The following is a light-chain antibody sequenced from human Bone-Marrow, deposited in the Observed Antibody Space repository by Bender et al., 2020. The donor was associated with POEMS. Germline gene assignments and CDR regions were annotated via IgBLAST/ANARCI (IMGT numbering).Light chain of an antibody. CDR2: DLS. CDR3: CSFAGSGWV. CDR1: SSDVGAYNY. J-gene: IGLJ3*02. Sequence: QSALTQPASVSGSPGQSITISCTGTSSDVGAYNYVSWYQQHPGKAPKLMIYDLSNRPSGVSDRFSASKSGNMASLTISGLQAEDEADYYCCSFAGSGWVFGGGTKLSVL. V-gene: IGLV2-14*03.